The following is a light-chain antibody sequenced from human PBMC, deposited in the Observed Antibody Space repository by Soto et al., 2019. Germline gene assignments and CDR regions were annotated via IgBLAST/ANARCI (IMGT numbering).Light chain of an antibody. Sequence: PGERATLSCRASQSVSSYLAWYQQKPGQAPRLLISGASTGATGIPARFSGSGSGTEFTLTISSLQSEDCAIYYCQQYHTWPITFGGGTKVDIK. CDR2: GAS. J-gene: IGKJ4*01. V-gene: IGKV3-15*01. CDR1: QSVSSY. CDR3: QQYHTWPIT.